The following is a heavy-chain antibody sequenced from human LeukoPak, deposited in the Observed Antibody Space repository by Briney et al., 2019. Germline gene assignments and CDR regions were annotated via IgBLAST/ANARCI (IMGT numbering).Heavy chain of an antibody. CDR2: IYYRGSA. CDR1: GGSISTYY. J-gene: IGHJ4*02. D-gene: IGHD7-27*01. V-gene: IGHV4-59*08. CDR3: ARHAGDRDFDY. Sequence: PSETLSLTCTVSGGSISTYYWSWIRQPPGKGLEWIGYIYYRGSANYNPSLKSRVTISVDTSKNQFSLKLSSVTAADTAVYYCARHAGDRDFDYWGQRTLVTVSS.